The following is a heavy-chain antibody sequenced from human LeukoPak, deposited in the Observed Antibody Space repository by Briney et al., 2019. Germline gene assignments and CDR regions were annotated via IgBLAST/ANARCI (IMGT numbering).Heavy chain of an antibody. D-gene: IGHD3-10*01. V-gene: IGHV1-69*13. J-gene: IGHJ4*02. Sequence: SVKVSCKASGGTFSSYAISWVRQAPGHGLEWMGGIIPIFGTANYAQKFQGRVTITADESTSTAYMELSSLRSEDTAVYYCARMGRVYYYGSGSEFDYWGQGTLVTVSS. CDR2: IIPIFGTA. CDR3: ARMGRVYYYGSGSEFDY. CDR1: GGTFSSYA.